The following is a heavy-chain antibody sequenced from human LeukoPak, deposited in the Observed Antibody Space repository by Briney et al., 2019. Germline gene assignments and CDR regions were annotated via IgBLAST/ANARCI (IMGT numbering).Heavy chain of an antibody. V-gene: IGHV4-59*02. CDR2: IYYSGST. CDR1: GFTVSSNY. Sequence: GSLRLSCAASGFTVSSNYMSWIRQPPGKGLEWIGYIYYSGSTNYNPSLKSRVTISIDTSKTQFSLKLSSVTAADTAVYYCARGGNSNYGYWGQGTLVTVSS. J-gene: IGHJ4*02. D-gene: IGHD4-11*01. CDR3: ARGGNSNYGY.